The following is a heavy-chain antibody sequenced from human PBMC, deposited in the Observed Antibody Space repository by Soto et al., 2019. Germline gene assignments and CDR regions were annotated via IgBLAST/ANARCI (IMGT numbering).Heavy chain of an antibody. CDR1: GGTFSSYA. J-gene: IGHJ6*02. V-gene: IGHV1-69*01. CDR3: ARPQIAAAEYYYYYGMDV. CDR2: IIPIFGTA. Sequence: QVQLVQSGAEVKKPGSSVKVSCKASGGTFSSYAISWVRQAPGQGLEWMGGIIPIFGTANHAQKFQGRATLTADESTSTAYIALSSLRSEDTAVYYCARPQIAAAEYYYYYGMDVGGHRTTDTVAS. D-gene: IGHD6-13*01.